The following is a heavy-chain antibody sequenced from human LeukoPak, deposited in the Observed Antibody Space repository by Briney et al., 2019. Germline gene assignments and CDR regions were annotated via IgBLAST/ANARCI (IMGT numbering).Heavy chain of an antibody. CDR3: AKWYSSSWYHRGYFDY. CDR2: INWNGGST. D-gene: IGHD6-13*01. J-gene: IGHJ4*02. V-gene: IGHV3-20*04. CDR1: GFTFDDYG. Sequence: GGSLRLSCAASGFTFDDYGMSWVRQAPGKGLEWVSGINWNGGSTGYADSVKGRFTISRDNAKNSLYLQMNSLRAEDMALYYCAKWYSSSWYHRGYFDYWGQGTLVTVSS.